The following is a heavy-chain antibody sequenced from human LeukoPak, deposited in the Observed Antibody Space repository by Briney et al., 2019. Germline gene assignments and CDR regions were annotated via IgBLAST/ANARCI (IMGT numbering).Heavy chain of an antibody. CDR3: TTDLGTYYHGSQRLIPIDY. CDR2: IKNKTDGETT. Sequence: GGSLRLSCVASGFTFGKYLMSWVRQAPGEGLEWIGRIKNKTDGETTNYAEPVRGRFTISRDDSKSAVYLQMNSLKIEDTAVYYCTTDLGTYYHGSQRLIPIDYWGQGTLVTVSS. J-gene: IGHJ4*02. D-gene: IGHD3-10*01. V-gene: IGHV3-15*01. CDR1: GFTFGKYL.